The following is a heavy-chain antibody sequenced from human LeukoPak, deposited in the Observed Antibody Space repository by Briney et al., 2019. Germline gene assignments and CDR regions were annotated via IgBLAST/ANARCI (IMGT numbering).Heavy chain of an antibody. D-gene: IGHD2-15*01. J-gene: IGHJ4*02. CDR3: AKSPYGAGDIFDF. CDR2: ISDRGGNT. CDR1: GFTLSSYA. V-gene: IGHV3-23*01. Sequence: GGSLRVSCAPSGFTLSSYAMSWVRQAPGRGLEWVSSISDRGGNTYYTDSVKGRFTISRDNSKITLYLQMNSLRAEDTAVYYCAKSPYGAGDIFDFWGQGTLVSVSS.